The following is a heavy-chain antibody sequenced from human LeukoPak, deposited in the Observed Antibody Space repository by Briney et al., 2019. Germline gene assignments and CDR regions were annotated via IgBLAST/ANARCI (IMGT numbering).Heavy chain of an antibody. V-gene: IGHV3-23*01. CDR3: AKPRDVDTATVPFDP. J-gene: IGHJ5*02. Sequence: GGSLRLSCAASGFTFSSYAMSWVRQAPGKGLEWVSAISGSGGSTYYADSVKGRFTISSDNSKNTLYLQMNSLRAEDTPVYYCAKPRDVDTATVPFDPWGQGTLVTVSS. CDR2: ISGSGGST. CDR1: GFTFSSYA. D-gene: IGHD5-18*01.